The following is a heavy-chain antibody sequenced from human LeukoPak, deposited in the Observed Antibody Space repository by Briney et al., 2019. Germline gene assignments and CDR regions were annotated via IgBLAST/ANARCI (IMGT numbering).Heavy chain of an antibody. Sequence: SETLSLTCTVSGGSISSSSYYWGWIRQPPGKGLEWIGSIYYSGSTYYNPSLKSRVTISVDTSKNQFSLKLSSVTAADTAVYYCARHTYNWEWVCWGQGTLVTVSS. CDR2: IYYSGST. CDR3: ARHTYNWEWVC. V-gene: IGHV4-39*01. J-gene: IGHJ4*02. CDR1: GGSISSSSYY. D-gene: IGHD1-20*01.